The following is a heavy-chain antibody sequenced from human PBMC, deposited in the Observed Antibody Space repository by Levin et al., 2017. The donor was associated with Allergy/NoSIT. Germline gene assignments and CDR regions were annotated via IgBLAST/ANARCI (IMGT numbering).Heavy chain of an antibody. CDR1: GGSFSGYY. Sequence: ESLKISCAVYGGSFSGYYWSWIRQPPGKGLEWIGEINHSGSTNYNPSLKSRVTISVDTSKNQFSLKLSSVTAADTAVYYCARGYYGAGGDYWGQGTLVTVSS. D-gene: IGHD1-26*01. CDR2: INHSGST. V-gene: IGHV4-34*01. J-gene: IGHJ4*02. CDR3: ARGYYGAGGDY.